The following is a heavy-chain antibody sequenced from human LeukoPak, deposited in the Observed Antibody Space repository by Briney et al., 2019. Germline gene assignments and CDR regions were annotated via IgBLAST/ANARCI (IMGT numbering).Heavy chain of an antibody. D-gene: IGHD2-2*01. CDR3: ARVGRRVGGIVVVPAATTGYYYMDV. CDR2: IYYSGST. V-gene: IGHV4-31*03. J-gene: IGHJ6*03. Sequence: SETLSLTCTVSGGSISSGGYYWSWIRQHPGKGLEWIGYIYYSGSTYYNPSLKSRVTISVDTSKNQFSLKLSSVTAADTAVYYCARVGRRVGGIVVVPAATTGYYYMDVWGKGTTVTVSS. CDR1: GGSISSGGYY.